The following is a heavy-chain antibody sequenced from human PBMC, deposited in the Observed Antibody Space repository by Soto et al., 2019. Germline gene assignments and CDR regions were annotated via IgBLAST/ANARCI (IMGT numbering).Heavy chain of an antibody. J-gene: IGHJ6*02. Sequence: GGSLRLSCAASGFTFSSYAMSWVRQAPGKGLEWVSAISGSGGSTYYADSVKGRFTISRDNSKNTLYLQMNSLRAEDTAVYYCAKEGLLRFLEWLLDPLYYYYYGMDGWGQGTTVTVAS. V-gene: IGHV3-23*01. CDR2: ISGSGGST. D-gene: IGHD3-3*01. CDR1: GFTFSSYA. CDR3: AKEGLLRFLEWLLDPLYYYYYGMDG.